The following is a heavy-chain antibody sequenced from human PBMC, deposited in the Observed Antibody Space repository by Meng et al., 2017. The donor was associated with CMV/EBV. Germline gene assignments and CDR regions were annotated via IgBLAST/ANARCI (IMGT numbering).Heavy chain of an antibody. Sequence: GESLKISCAASGFTFSGSAMHWVRQASGKGLEWVGRIRSKANSYATAYAASVKGRFTISRDDSKNTAYLQMNSLKTEDTAVYYCTRIGPPIGIVVVVAATDYYYYGMDVWGQGTTVTSP. CDR3: TRIGPPIGIVVVVAATDYYYYGMDV. J-gene: IGHJ6*02. D-gene: IGHD2-15*01. CDR2: IRSKANSYAT. CDR1: GFTFSGSA. V-gene: IGHV3-73*01.